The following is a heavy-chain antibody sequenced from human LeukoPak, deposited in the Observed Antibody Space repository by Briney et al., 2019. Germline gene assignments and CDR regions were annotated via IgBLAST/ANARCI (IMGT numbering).Heavy chain of an antibody. J-gene: IGHJ4*02. CDR1: GFTFSSYW. V-gene: IGHV3-7*01. CDR2: IKQDGSEK. Sequence: PGGSLRLSCAASGFTFSSYWMSWVRQAPGKGLEWVANIKQDGSEKYYVDSEKGRFTISRDNAKNSLYLQMNSLRAEDTAVYYCAREPGRYNWSENYYFDYWGQGTLVTVSS. CDR3: AREPGRYNWSENYYFDY. D-gene: IGHD1-1*01.